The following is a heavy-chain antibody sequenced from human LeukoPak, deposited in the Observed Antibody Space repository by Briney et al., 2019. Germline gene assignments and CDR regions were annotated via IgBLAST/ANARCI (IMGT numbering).Heavy chain of an antibody. CDR1: GGSISSYY. CDR3: AREGVAVADPNWFDP. CDR2: IYYSGST. J-gene: IGHJ5*02. Sequence: SETLSPTCTVSGGSISSYYWSWIRQPPGEGLEWVGYIYYSGSTNYNPCLKSRVTISVDTSKNQFSLKLSSVTAADTAVYYCAREGVAVADPNWFDPWGQGTLVTVSS. D-gene: IGHD6-19*01. V-gene: IGHV4-59*01.